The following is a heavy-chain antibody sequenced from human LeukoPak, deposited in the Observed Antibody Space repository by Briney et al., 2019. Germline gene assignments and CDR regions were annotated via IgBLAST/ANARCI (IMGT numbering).Heavy chain of an antibody. Sequence: ASVKVSCKASGYTFTGYYMHWVRQAPGQGLEWMGWINPNSGGTNYAQKFQGWVTMTRDTSISTAYMELSRLRSDDTAVYYCARSISLVSDYFDYWGQGTLVTVSS. D-gene: IGHD3-9*01. CDR2: INPNSGGT. CDR1: GYTFTGYY. CDR3: ARSISLVSDYFDY. J-gene: IGHJ4*02. V-gene: IGHV1-2*04.